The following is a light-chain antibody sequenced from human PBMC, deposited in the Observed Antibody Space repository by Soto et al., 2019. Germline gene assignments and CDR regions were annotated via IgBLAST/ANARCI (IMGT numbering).Light chain of an antibody. CDR1: QTVSSN. V-gene: IGKV3-15*01. CDR3: HQYNNWLALT. CDR2: DAS. J-gene: IGKJ4*01. Sequence: EIVMTQSPATLSVSPGERATLSCRASQTVSSNLAWYQQKPGQAPRLLIHDASTRATGIPVRFRGSGSGTEFTLTISSLQSEDSAVYYCHQYNNWLALTFGGGTKVEIK.